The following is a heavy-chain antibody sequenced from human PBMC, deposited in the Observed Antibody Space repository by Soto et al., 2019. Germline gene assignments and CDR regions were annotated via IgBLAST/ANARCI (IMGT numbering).Heavy chain of an antibody. V-gene: IGHV1-18*04. CDR3: ARGRFRSSCRLDY. J-gene: IGHJ4*02. CDR1: AYDFNNYR. Sequence: QVYLVQSGAEVKKPGASVKVSCQASAYDFNNYRINWVRQAPGQGLEWMGSIFPFTGATHYAQNLQARFTMTGDTSYITAYRDLARLPFVDSAVYYSARGRFRSSCRLDYWGQGALGTVAS. CDR2: IFPFTGAT. D-gene: IGHD6-13*01.